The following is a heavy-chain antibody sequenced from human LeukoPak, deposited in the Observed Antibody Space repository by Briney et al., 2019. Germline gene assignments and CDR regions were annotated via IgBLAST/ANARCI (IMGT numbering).Heavy chain of an antibody. D-gene: IGHD3-22*01. Sequence: ASVKVSCKASGGTFSSDAISWVRQAPGQGLEWMGGIIPIFATANYAQKFQGRVTITADESTSTAYMELSSLRSEDTAVYYCARGPITTRSHFDYWGQRTLVTVSS. CDR1: GGTFSSDA. V-gene: IGHV1-69*13. CDR3: ARGPITTRSHFDY. J-gene: IGHJ4*02. CDR2: IIPIFATA.